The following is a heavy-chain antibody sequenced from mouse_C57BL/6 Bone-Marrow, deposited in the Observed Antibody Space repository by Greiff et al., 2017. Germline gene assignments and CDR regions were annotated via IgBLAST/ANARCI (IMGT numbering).Heavy chain of an antibody. CDR3: TTGNFDY. CDR1: GFNIKDDY. Sequence: EVQLQQSGAELVRPGASVKLSCTASGFNIKDDYMHWVKQRPEQGLEWIGWIDPENGDTEYASKFQGKATITADTSSNTAYLQLSSLTSEDTAVYYCTTGNFDYWGQGTTPTVSS. J-gene: IGHJ2*01. V-gene: IGHV14-4*01. CDR2: IDPENGDT.